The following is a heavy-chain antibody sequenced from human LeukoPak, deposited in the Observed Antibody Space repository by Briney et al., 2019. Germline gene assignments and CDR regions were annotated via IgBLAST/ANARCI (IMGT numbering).Heavy chain of an antibody. V-gene: IGHV1-18*01. D-gene: IGHD3-10*01. J-gene: IGHJ5*01. CDR1: GYTFTSYN. CDR2: ISAYNGNT. Sequence: ASVKVSCKASGYTFTSYNINWVRQAPGQGLEWMGWISAYNGNTNYAQKLQGRVTMTTDTSTSTAYMELRTLRSDDTAVYYCARDQYGSGSYGTNWFDSWGQGTLVTVSS. CDR3: ARDQYGSGSYGTNWFDS.